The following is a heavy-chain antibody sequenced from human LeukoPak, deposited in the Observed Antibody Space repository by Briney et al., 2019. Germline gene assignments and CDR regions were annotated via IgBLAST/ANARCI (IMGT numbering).Heavy chain of an antibody. D-gene: IGHD3-3*01. CDR3: ARDAGNSYYDFWSGYYKD. V-gene: IGHV3-48*01. J-gene: IGHJ4*02. Sequence: GGSLRLSCAASGFTFSSYSMNWVRQAPGKGLEWVSYISSSSSTIYYADSVKGRFTISRDNAKNSLYLQMNSLRAEDTAVYYCARDAGNSYYDFWSGYYKDWGQGTLVTVSS. CDR2: ISSSSSTI. CDR1: GFTFSSYS.